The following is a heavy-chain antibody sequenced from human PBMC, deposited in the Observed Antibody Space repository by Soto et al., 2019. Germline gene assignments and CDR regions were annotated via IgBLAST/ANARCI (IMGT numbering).Heavy chain of an antibody. V-gene: IGHV3-11*01. CDR3: ARVSWREKYGMDV. Sequence: GGSLRLSCAASGFTFSDSYMSWIRRAPGKGLEWISYITFSGNTVYYADSLKGRFTISRDNAKNSLYLQMNRLRAEDTAVYYCARVSWREKYGMDVWGQGTTVTVSS. CDR2: ITFSGNTV. CDR1: GFTFSDSY. J-gene: IGHJ6*02.